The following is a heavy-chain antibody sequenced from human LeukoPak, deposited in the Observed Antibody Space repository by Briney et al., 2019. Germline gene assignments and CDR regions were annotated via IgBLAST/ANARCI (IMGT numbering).Heavy chain of an antibody. CDR3: ARGDAITMVRGAQYFQH. CDR2: IYGSGYT. V-gene: IGHV4-59*01. CDR1: GGSISGWY. Sequence: SETLSLTCTVSGGSISGWYWSWIRQPPGKGLEWIGYIYGSGYTNYNPSLKSRVTMSIDTSKNHFSLKLTSVTAADTATYYCARGDAITMVRGAQYFQHWGQGTLVTVSS. D-gene: IGHD3-10*01. J-gene: IGHJ1*01.